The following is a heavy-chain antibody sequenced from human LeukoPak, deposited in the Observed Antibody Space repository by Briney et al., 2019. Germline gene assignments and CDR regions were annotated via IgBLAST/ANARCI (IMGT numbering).Heavy chain of an antibody. CDR1: GFTFSSYE. CDR2: ITSSGSTI. J-gene: IGHJ4*01. CDR3: ARAIDYVWGSFRPSFDY. Sequence: GSLRLSCAASGFTFSSYEMNWVRQAPGKGLEWVSYITSSGSTIYYADSVKGRFTISRDNAKNSLYLQMNSLRAEDTAVYYCARAIDYVWGSFRPSFDYWGHGTLVTVSS. V-gene: IGHV3-48*03. D-gene: IGHD3-16*02.